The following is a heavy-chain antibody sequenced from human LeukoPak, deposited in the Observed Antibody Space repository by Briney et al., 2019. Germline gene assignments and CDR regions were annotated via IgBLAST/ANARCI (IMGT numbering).Heavy chain of an antibody. CDR1: GGSFSGYY. Sequence: PETLSLTCAVYGGSFSGYYWSWIRQPPGKGLEWIGEINHSGSTNYNPSLKSRVAISVDTSKNQCSLKLTSVSAADTAVYYCARLKLGAYFDLWGRGTLVTVSS. J-gene: IGHJ2*01. V-gene: IGHV4-34*01. CDR2: INHSGST. CDR3: ARLKLGAYFDL. D-gene: IGHD3-16*01.